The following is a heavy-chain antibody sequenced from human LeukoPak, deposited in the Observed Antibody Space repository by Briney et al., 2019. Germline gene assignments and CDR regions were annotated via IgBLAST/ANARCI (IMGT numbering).Heavy chain of an antibody. CDR3: GKVGGNTNS. Sequence: SETLSLTCTVDGASITSDIFYWNWIRHSPGKGLEWSGAIHNSRGTSYNPSLESRLTISVDPSENKFFLKMTTVTDADTATYYCGKVGGNTNSWGQGTLVTV. D-gene: IGHD4-23*01. V-gene: IGHV4-31*03. CDR2: IHNSRGT. J-gene: IGHJ4*02. CDR1: GASITSDIFY.